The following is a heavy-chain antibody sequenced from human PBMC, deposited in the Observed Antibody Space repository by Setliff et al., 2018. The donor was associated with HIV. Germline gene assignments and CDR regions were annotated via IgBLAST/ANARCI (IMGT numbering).Heavy chain of an antibody. Sequence: GASVKVSCKASGYTFTGYHMHWVRQAPGQGLEWMGRINPKSGATNLAQKFQGRVTLTRDTSVTTVYMELTSLRSDDTAVYYCARKDGVGYCDSNSCYGIGPIDLWGQGSLVTVSS. D-gene: IGHD2-2*01. J-gene: IGHJ5*02. CDR3: ARKDGVGYCDSNSCYGIGPIDL. V-gene: IGHV1-2*06. CDR2: INPKSGAT. CDR1: GYTFTGYH.